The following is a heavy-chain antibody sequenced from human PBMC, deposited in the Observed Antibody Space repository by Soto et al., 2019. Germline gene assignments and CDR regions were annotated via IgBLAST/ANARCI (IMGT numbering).Heavy chain of an antibody. J-gene: IGHJ4*02. V-gene: IGHV1-18*04. D-gene: IGHD3-22*01. CDR2: VSPYNGNT. Sequence: QVQLVQSGAEVKKPGASVKVSCKASGYTFTSYGITWVRQAPGQGLEWMGWVSPYNGNTDYAQNLQGRVTMITDTSTSTAYMELRSLRSDDTAVYYCARQFDNENSGYYYAYWGQGTLVTVSS. CDR3: ARQFDNENSGYYYAY. CDR1: GYTFTSYG.